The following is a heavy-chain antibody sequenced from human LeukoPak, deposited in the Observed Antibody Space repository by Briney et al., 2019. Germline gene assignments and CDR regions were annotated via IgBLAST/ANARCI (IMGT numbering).Heavy chain of an antibody. Sequence: GGSLRLPCAASGFRFSDYWMTWVRQVPGKGLEWVANIRQGGNEMYYADSVKDRFTISRDNARNSLYLEMNSLRTEDTAVYYCARVGAWELQWVFDYWGQGTLVTVSS. CDR3: ARVGAWELQWVFDY. D-gene: IGHD1-26*01. CDR1: GFRFSDYW. V-gene: IGHV3-7*01. J-gene: IGHJ4*02. CDR2: IRQGGNEM.